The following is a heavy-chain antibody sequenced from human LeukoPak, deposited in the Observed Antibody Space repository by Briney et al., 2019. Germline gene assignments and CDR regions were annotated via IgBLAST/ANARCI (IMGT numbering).Heavy chain of an antibody. CDR2: IYYSGST. V-gene: IGHV4-61*08. CDR1: GGSVSSGGYY. J-gene: IGHJ4*02. D-gene: IGHD6-19*01. Sequence: SETLSLTCTVSGGSVSSGGYYWSWIRQPPGKGLEWIAYIYYSGSTNYNPSLKSRVTISVDTSKNQLSLKLSSVTAADTAVYYCARVHYSSGWYYFDYWGQGTLVTVSS. CDR3: ARVHYSSGWYYFDY.